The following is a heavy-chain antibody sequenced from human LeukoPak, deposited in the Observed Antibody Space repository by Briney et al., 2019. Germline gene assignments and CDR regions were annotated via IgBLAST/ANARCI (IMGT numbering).Heavy chain of an antibody. CDR1: GGSISSYY. CDR2: IYYSGST. J-gene: IGHJ5*02. D-gene: IGHD6-13*01. Sequence: SETLSLTCTVSGGSISSYYWSWIRQPPGKGLEWIGYIYYSGSTNYNPSLKSRVTISVDTPKNQFSLKLSSVTAADTAVYYCARTAAGDLIGWFDPWGQGTLVTVSS. V-gene: IGHV4-59*01. CDR3: ARTAAGDLIGWFDP.